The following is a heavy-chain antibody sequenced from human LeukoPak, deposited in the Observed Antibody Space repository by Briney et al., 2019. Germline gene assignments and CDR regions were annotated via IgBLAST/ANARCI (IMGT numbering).Heavy chain of an antibody. CDR1: GYTFTSYA. CDR2: INTNTGNP. D-gene: IGHD2-15*01. V-gene: IGHV7-4-1*02. J-gene: IGHJ5*02. CDR3: AREYRSGGICFTNWFDP. Sequence: ASVKVSCMASGYTFTSYAMNWVRQAPGQGLEWMGWINTNTGNPTYAQGFTGRFVFSLDTSVSTAYLQISSLKAEDTAVYYCAREYRSGGICFTNWFDPWGQGTLVTVSS.